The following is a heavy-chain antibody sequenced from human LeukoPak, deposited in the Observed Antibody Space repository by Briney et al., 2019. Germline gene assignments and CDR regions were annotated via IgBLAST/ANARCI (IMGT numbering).Heavy chain of an antibody. CDR3: AKDMAGDYYDSSGYYYPY. V-gene: IGHV3-23*01. D-gene: IGHD3-22*01. CDR2: ISGSGVST. J-gene: IGHJ4*02. Sequence: GGSLRLSCAASGFTFSSFAMSWVRQAPGKGLEWVSAISGSGVSTYYADSVKGRFTISRDNSKNTLYLQMNSLRAEDTAVYYCAKDMAGDYYDSSGYYYPYWGQGTLVTVSS. CDR1: GFTFSSFA.